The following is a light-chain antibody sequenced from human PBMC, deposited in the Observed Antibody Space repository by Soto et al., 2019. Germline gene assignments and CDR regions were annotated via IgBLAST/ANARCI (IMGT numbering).Light chain of an antibody. CDR2: SDT. CDR3: ATWEDTLNGMV. J-gene: IGLJ3*02. V-gene: IGLV1-40*01. Sequence: QSVLTQPPSVSGAPGQRVTISCTGSSSNIGAGYDVHWYQQLPGTAPKLLIYSDTQRPSGVPDRFSGSKSGTSASLAIGGLQSEDETDYYCATWEDTLNGMVFGGGTKLTVL. CDR1: SSNIGAGYD.